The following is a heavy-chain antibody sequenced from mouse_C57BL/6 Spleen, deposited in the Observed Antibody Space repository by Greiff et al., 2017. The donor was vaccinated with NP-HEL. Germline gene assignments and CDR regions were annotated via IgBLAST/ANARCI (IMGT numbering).Heavy chain of an antibody. CDR2: IDPSARST. Sequence: QVQLQQPGAELVMPWASVKLSCTASGYTFTSSWMHWVPPRPGQGLEWICVIDPSARSTNYNQKFKGKSTLTVDKSSSTAYMQLSSLTSEDSAVYYCARSTFITSMDYWGQGTSVTVSS. CDR1: GYTFTSSW. V-gene: IGHV1-69*01. CDR3: ARSTFITSMDY. D-gene: IGHD1-1*01. J-gene: IGHJ4*01.